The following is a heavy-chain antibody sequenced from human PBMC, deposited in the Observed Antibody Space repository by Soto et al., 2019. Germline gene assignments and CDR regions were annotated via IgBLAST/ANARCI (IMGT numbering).Heavy chain of an antibody. CDR1: GFTFSSYA. V-gene: IGHV3-23*01. CDR3: AKESDLLWFGESRGGFDY. CDR2: ISGSGGST. D-gene: IGHD3-10*01. Sequence: GGSLRLSCAASGFTFSSYAMSWVRQAPGKGLEWVSAISGSGGSTYYADSVKGRFTISRDNSKNTLYLQTNSLRAEDTAVYYCAKESDLLWFGESRGGFDYWGQGTLVTVSS. J-gene: IGHJ4*02.